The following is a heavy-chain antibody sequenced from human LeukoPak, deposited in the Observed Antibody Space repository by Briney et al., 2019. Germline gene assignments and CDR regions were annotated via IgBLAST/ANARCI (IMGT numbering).Heavy chain of an antibody. D-gene: IGHD3-22*01. CDR1: GFTFSSYW. CDR3: ARCPYYYDSSGYSNYFDY. V-gene: IGHV3-7*01. CDR2: IKQDGSEK. Sequence: GGSLRLSCAASGFTFSSYWMSWVRQAPGKGLEWVANIKQDGSEKYYVDSVKGRFTISRDNAKNPLYLQMNSLRAEDTAVYYCARCPYYYDSSGYSNYFDYWGQGTLVTVSS. J-gene: IGHJ4*02.